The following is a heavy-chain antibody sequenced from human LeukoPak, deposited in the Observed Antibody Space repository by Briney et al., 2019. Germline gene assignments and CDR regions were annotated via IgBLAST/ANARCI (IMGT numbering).Heavy chain of an antibody. CDR3: ARVLEAASFDY. D-gene: IGHD6-25*01. V-gene: IGHV3-30*03. CDR1: GFTVSSNY. Sequence: GGSLRLSCAASGFTVSSNYMSWVRQAPGKGLEWVAVISYDGSNKYYADSVKGRFTISRVKSQNTLSLQMNSLRAEDTAVYYCARVLEAASFDYWGQGILVTVSS. CDR2: ISYDGSNK. J-gene: IGHJ4*02.